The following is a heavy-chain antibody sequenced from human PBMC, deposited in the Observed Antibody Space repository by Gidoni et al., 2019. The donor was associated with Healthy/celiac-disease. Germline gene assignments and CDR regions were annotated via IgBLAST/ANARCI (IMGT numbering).Heavy chain of an antibody. Sequence: QVQLVESGGGVVQPGRSLRLSCAASGFTFSSYGMRWARQAPGKGPEWVAVIWYDGINKYYADSVKGRFTISRDNSKNTLYLQMNSLRAEDTAVYYCARDLNIAAAGTNYYYGMDVWGQGTTVTVSS. V-gene: IGHV3-33*01. CDR2: IWYDGINK. J-gene: IGHJ6*02. CDR1: GFTFSSYG. CDR3: ARDLNIAAAGTNYYYGMDV. D-gene: IGHD6-13*01.